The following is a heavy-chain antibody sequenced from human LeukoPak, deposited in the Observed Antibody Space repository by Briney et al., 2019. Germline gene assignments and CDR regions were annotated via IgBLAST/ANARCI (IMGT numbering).Heavy chain of an antibody. D-gene: IGHD2/OR15-2a*01. V-gene: IGHV4-39*07. Sequence: PSETLSLTCTVSGGSISSSNYYWGWIRQPPGKGLEWIGTIYYSGSTYYNPSLKSRVTISVDTSKNQFSLRLSSVTAADTAVYYCARDFSTYYYYMDVWGKGTTVTVSS. CDR1: GGSISSSNYY. CDR3: ARDFSTYYYYMDV. CDR2: IYYSGST. J-gene: IGHJ6*03.